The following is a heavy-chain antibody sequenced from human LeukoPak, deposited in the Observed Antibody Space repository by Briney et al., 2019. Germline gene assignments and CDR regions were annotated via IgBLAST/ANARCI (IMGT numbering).Heavy chain of an antibody. CDR3: ARDAPKYSSGWYPVHYYGMDV. CDR2: ISAYNGNT. V-gene: IGHV1-18*01. Sequence: ASVTVSCKASGYTFTSYGISWVRQAPGQGLEWMGWISAYNGNTNYAQKLQGRVTMTTDTSTSTAYMELRSLRSDDTAVYYCARDAPKYSSGWYPVHYYGMDVWGQGTTVTVSS. CDR1: GYTFTSYG. D-gene: IGHD6-19*01. J-gene: IGHJ6*02.